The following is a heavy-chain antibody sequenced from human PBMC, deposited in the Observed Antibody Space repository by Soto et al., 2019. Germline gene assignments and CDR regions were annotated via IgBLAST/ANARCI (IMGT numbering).Heavy chain of an antibody. D-gene: IGHD3-10*01. CDR3: GGYGSGSYYIVIWYFDL. V-gene: IGHV1-69*02. J-gene: IGHJ2*01. Sequence: QVQLVQSGAEVKKPGSSVKVSCKASGGTFSSYTISWVRQAPGQGLEWMGRIIPILGIANYAQKFQGRVTITADKSTSTAYQELSSLRSEDTAVDYCGGYGSGSYYIVIWYFDLWGRGTLVTVSS. CDR1: GGTFSSYT. CDR2: IIPILGIA.